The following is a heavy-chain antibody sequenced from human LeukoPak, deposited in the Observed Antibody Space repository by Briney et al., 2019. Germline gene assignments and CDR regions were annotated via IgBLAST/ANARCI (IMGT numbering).Heavy chain of an antibody. J-gene: IGHJ4*02. D-gene: IGHD3-9*01. V-gene: IGHV5-51*01. CDR3: ARHGGAGYFDWLFHY. CDR1: GYSFTSYW. Sequence: GESLQISCKGSGYSFTSYWVGWVRQMPGKGLEWMGIIYPGDSDTRYSPSFQGQVTISADKSISTAYLQWSSLKASDTAMYYCARHGGAGYFDWLFHYWGQGTLVTVSS. CDR2: IYPGDSDT.